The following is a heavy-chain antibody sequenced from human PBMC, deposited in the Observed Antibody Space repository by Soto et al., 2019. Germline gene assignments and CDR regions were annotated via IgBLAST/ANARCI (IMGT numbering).Heavy chain of an antibody. D-gene: IGHD3-9*01. CDR1: GGSFSGYY. V-gene: IGHV4-34*01. J-gene: IGHJ4*02. CDR2: INHSGST. CDR3: ARGEYDILPVYPGTPFDY. Sequence: SETLSLTCAVYGGSFSGYYWSWIRQPPGKGLEWIGEINHSGSTNYNPSLKSRVTISVDTSKNQFSLKLSSVTAADTAVDYCARGEYDILPVYPGTPFDYWGQGTLVTVSP.